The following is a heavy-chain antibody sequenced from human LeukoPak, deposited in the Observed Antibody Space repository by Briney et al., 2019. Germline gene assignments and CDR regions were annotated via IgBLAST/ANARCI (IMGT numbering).Heavy chain of an antibody. D-gene: IGHD4-4*01. CDR2: ISWNTGSI. V-gene: IGHV3-9*01. CDR1: GFTFDDYA. J-gene: IGHJ4*02. CDR3: ATVLRDYNNFDY. Sequence: PGGSLRLSCAASGFTFDDYAMHWVRQAPGKGLEWVSSISWNTGSIGYADSVKGRFTISRDNAKNSLYLQMNSLRAEDTAVYYCATVLRDYNNFDYWGQGTLVTVSS.